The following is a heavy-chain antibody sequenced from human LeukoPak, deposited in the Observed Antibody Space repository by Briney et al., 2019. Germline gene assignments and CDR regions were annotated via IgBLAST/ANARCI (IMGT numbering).Heavy chain of an antibody. V-gene: IGHV3-21*01. J-gene: IGHJ4*02. CDR1: GFTFSSYS. CDR2: ISSSSSYI. D-gene: IGHD5-12*01. Sequence: PGGSLRLSCAASGFTFSSYSMNWVRQAPGKGLEWVSSISSSSSYIYYADSVKGRFTISRDNAKNSLYLQMNSLRAEDTAVYYCARGLENIVATPLDYWGQGTLVTVSS. CDR3: ARGLENIVATPLDY.